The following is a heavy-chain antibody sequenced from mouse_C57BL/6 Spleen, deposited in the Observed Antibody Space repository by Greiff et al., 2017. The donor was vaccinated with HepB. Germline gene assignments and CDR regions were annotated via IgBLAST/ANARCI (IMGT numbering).Heavy chain of an antibody. CDR3: ARADYSNFYYAMDY. D-gene: IGHD2-5*01. Sequence: QVQLKQPGAELVRPGSSVKLSCKASGYTFTSYWMHWVKQRPIQGLEWIGNIDPSDSETHYNQKFKDKATFTVDKSSSTAYMQLSSLTSEDSAVYYCARADYSNFYYAMDYWGQGTSVTVSS. CDR1: GYTFTSYW. J-gene: IGHJ4*01. V-gene: IGHV1-52*01. CDR2: IDPSDSET.